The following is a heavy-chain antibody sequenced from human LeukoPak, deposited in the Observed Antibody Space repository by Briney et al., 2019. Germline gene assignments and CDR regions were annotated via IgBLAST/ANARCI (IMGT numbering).Heavy chain of an antibody. J-gene: IGHJ4*02. D-gene: IGHD5-12*01. CDR1: GFTFSSYG. Sequence: GGSLRLSCAASGFTFSSYGMHWVRQAPGKGLEWVAFIRYDGSNKYYADSVKGRFTISRDNSKNTLYLQMNSLRAEDTAVYYCARGGYDYLNYCAQGTLVTVSS. V-gene: IGHV3-30*02. CDR3: ARGGYDYLNY. CDR2: IRYDGSNK.